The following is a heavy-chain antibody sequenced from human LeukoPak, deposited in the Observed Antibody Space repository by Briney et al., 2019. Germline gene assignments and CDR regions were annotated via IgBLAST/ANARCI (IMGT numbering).Heavy chain of an antibody. J-gene: IGHJ3*02. CDR2: INHSGST. CDR3: ASTPFNYDYIWGSYRYRRAFDI. V-gene: IGHV4-34*01. D-gene: IGHD3-16*02. Sequence: KPSETLSLTCGVYGGSFSGYYWSWIRQPPGKGLEWIGEINHSGSTNYNPSLKSRVTISVDTSKNQFSLKLSSVTAADTAVYYCASTPFNYDYIWGSYRYRRAFDIWGQGTMVTVSS. CDR1: GGSFSGYY.